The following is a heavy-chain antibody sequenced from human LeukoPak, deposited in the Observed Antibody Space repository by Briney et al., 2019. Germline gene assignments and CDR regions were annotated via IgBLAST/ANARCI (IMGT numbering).Heavy chain of an antibody. CDR1: GFTFSSYS. Sequence: GGSLRLSCAASGFTFSSYSMNWVRQAPGKGLEWVSYISSSSSTIYYADSVKGRFTISRDNSKNTLYLQMNSLRAEDTAVYYCANYDDYGDYGSDYWGQGTLVTVSS. CDR3: ANYDDYGDYGSDY. D-gene: IGHD4-17*01. J-gene: IGHJ4*02. CDR2: ISSSSSTI. V-gene: IGHV3-48*01.